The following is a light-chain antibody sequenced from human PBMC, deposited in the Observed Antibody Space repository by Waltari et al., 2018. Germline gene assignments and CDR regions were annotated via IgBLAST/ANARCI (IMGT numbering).Light chain of an antibody. J-gene: IGKJ1*01. CDR1: QSVNKY. CDR2: AAS. V-gene: IGKV3-20*01. CDR3: QNHERLPAT. Sequence: EVVLTQSPGTLSLSPGERATLSCRASQSVNKYLAWYQQRPGQAPRLLIYAASTRATGVPDRLSGSGCGTDFSLTISRLEPEDFAVYFCQNHERLPATFGQGTKVEIK.